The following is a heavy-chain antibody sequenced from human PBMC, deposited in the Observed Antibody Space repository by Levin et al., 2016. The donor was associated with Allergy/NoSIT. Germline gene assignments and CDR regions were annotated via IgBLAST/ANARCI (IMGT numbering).Heavy chain of an antibody. CDR3: AKRAYSSGWPDAFDI. V-gene: IGHV3-48*02. D-gene: IGHD6-19*01. Sequence: VRQAPGKGLEWVSYISNSGSTMNYADSVKGRFTISRDNAKNSLYLQMNSLRDEDTAVYYCAKRAYSSGWPDAFDIWGQGTMVTVSS. CDR2: ISNSGSTM. J-gene: IGHJ3*02.